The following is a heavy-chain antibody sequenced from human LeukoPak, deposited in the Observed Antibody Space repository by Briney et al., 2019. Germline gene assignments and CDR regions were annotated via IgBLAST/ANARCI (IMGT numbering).Heavy chain of an antibody. CDR3: ATRETGDFQH. D-gene: IGHD5-24*01. J-gene: IGHJ1*01. CDR1: GGSISSSSYY. Sequence: SETLSLTCTVSGGSISSSSYYWGWIRQPPGKGLEWIGSVYYSGSSYNSPSLKTRVTISFDTSKNQFSLKLTSVTAADAAMYYCATRETGDFQHWGQGTQVTVSS. CDR2: VYYSGSS. V-gene: IGHV4-39*01.